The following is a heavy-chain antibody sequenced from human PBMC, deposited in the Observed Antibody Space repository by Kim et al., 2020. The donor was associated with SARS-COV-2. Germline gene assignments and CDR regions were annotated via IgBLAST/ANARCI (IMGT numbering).Heavy chain of an antibody. CDR1: GFTFSSYA. CDR2: ISYDGSNK. V-gene: IGHV3-30-3*01. CDR3: ARDTYYYDSSGYFDY. Sequence: GGSLRLSCAASGFTFSSYAMHWVRQAPGKGLEWVAVISYDGSNKYYADSVKGRFTISRDNSKNTLYLQMNSLRAEDTAVYYCARDTYYYDSSGYFDYWGQGTLVTVSS. J-gene: IGHJ4*02. D-gene: IGHD3-22*01.